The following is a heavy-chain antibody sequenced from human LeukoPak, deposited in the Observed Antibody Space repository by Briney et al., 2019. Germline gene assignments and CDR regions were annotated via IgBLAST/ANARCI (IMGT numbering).Heavy chain of an antibody. CDR3: ARSRASTRNYFDY. J-gene: IGHJ4*02. V-gene: IGHV3-30*01. D-gene: IGHD1-26*01. CDR2: LSYDGSSK. Sequence: GGSLRLSCAATGFTFSNYAIHWVRQAPGKGLEWVADLSYDGSSKYFADSVKGRFTISRDTSKNTVYLQMNSLRPEDTAVYYCARSRASTRNYFDYWGQGTLVTVSS. CDR1: GFTFSNYA.